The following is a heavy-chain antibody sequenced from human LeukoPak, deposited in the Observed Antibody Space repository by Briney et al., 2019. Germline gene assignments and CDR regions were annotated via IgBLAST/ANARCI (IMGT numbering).Heavy chain of an antibody. J-gene: IGHJ4*02. D-gene: IGHD1-26*01. V-gene: IGHV3-30-3*01. CDR3: ARDTDYLGSYELDY. Sequence: GGSLRLSCAASGFTFSSYAMHWVRQAPGKGLEWVAVISYDGSNKYCADSVEGRFTISRDNSKNTLYLQMNSLRAEDTAVYYCARDTDYLGSYELDYWGQGTLVTVSS. CDR1: GFTFSSYA. CDR2: ISYDGSNK.